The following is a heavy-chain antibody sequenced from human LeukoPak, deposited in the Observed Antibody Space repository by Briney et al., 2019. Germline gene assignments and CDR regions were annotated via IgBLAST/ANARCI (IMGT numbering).Heavy chain of an antibody. V-gene: IGHV4-59*01. Sequence: SETLSLTCTVPGGSISSYYWSSIRQPPGKVLEWIGYIYYSGSTNYNPSLKSRVTISVDTSKNQFSLKLSSVTAADTAVYYCARVRWFGELLSPLYYYYGMDVWGKGTTVTVSS. J-gene: IGHJ6*04. CDR2: IYYSGST. CDR1: GGSISSYY. CDR3: ARVRWFGELLSPLYYYYGMDV. D-gene: IGHD3-10*01.